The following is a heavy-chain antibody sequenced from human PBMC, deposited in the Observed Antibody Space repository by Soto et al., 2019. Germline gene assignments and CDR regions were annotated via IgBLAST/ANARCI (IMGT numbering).Heavy chain of an antibody. CDR2: ISSSSSYI. CDR3: ARGIVVVPAAHDAFDI. J-gene: IGHJ3*02. V-gene: IGHV3-21*01. Sequence: EVQLVESGGGLVKPGGSLRLSCAASGFTFSSYSMNWVRQAPGKGLEWVSSISSSSSYIYSADSVKGRFTISRDNAKNSLYLQMNSLRAEDTAVYYCARGIVVVPAAHDAFDIWGQGTMVTVSS. D-gene: IGHD2-2*01. CDR1: GFTFSSYS.